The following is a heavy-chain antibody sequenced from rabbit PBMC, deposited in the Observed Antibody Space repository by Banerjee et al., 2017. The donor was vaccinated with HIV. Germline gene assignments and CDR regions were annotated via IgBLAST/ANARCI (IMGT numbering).Heavy chain of an antibody. V-gene: IGHV1S40*01. CDR2: IYTGSGGST. Sequence: QALEESGGELLVPAASLPILCSASGFTLISYYLAWGRQAPGKGLEWIGCIYTGSGGSTYYASWAEGRFTISKTSSTTVTLQMTSLTAADTATYFCAKSSSVYYQFNLWGPGTLVTVS. J-gene: IGHJ4*01. D-gene: IGHD1-1*01. CDR3: AKSSSVYYQFNL. CDR1: GFTLISYY.